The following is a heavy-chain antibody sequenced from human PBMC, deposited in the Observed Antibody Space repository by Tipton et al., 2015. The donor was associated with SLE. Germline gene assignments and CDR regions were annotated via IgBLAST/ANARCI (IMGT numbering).Heavy chain of an antibody. V-gene: IGHV4-59*11. Sequence: TLSLTCTISGVSISRHYWNWIRQPPGKGLEWIGYIYYTGSTRYNPSLESRVTISVDTSKNQFSLKLSSVTAADTAVYYCASLLLPNYGMDVWGQGTTVTVS. CDR1: GVSISRHY. CDR3: ASLLLPNYGMDV. J-gene: IGHJ6*02. CDR2: IYYTGST. D-gene: IGHD2-15*01.